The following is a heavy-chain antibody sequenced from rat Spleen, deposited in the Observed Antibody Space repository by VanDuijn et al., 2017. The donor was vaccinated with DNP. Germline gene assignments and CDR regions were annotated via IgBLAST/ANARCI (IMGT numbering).Heavy chain of an antibody. J-gene: IGHJ2*01. CDR1: GFSFSDYA. CDR3: ARGPNYGGYADYFDY. V-gene: IGHV5-17*01. CDR2: IIYDGSST. D-gene: IGHD1-11*01. Sequence: EVQLVESGGGLVQPGRSLKFSCAASGFSFSDYAMAWVRQAPKKGLEWVATIIYDGSSTYYRDSVKGRFTISRDNAKSTLYLQMDSLRSEDTATYYCARGPNYGGYADYFDYWGQGVMVTVSS.